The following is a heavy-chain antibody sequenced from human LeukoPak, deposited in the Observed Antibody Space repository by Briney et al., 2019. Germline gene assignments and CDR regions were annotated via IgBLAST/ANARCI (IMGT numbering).Heavy chain of an antibody. J-gene: IGHJ4*02. V-gene: IGHV3-21*04. Sequence: GGSLRLSCAASGFTFSSYSMNWVRQAPGKGLEWVSSISSSSSYIYYADSVKGRFTISRDNAKKSLYLQMNSLRAEDTALYYCAKVPLIYDSSGNYFDYWGQGTLVTVSS. D-gene: IGHD3-22*01. CDR1: GFTFSSYS. CDR2: ISSSSSYI. CDR3: AKVPLIYDSSGNYFDY.